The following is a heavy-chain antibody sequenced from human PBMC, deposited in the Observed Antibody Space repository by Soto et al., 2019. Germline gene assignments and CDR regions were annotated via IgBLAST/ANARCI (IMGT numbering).Heavy chain of an antibody. J-gene: IGHJ4*02. CDR2: IYYSGDT. Sequence: QVQLQESGPGLVEPSQTLSLTCNVSGDSISSGGYHWSWIRQHPGKGLEWIVYIYYSGDTYYNPSLKSRVAISVHPSKKQFSLNLSSATAADTAVYYCARLAYSSRGGQFFDYWGQGVLVTVSS. CDR3: ARLAYSSRGGQFFDY. D-gene: IGHD6-13*01. CDR1: GDSISSGGYH. V-gene: IGHV4-31*03.